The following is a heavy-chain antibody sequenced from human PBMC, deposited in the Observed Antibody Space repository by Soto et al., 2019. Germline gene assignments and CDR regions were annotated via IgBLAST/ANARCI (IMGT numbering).Heavy chain of an antibody. CDR2: INPSGGST. CDR1: GYTFTRYY. V-gene: IGHV1-46*01. CDR3: ARDRLSVVVPAATAHGMDV. Sequence: ASVKVSCKASGYTFTRYYMHWVRQAPGQGLEWMGIINPSGGSTSYAQKFQGRVTMTRDTSTSTVYMELSSLRSEDTAVYYCARDRLSVVVPAATAHGMDVWGQGTTVTVSS. D-gene: IGHD2-2*01. J-gene: IGHJ6*02.